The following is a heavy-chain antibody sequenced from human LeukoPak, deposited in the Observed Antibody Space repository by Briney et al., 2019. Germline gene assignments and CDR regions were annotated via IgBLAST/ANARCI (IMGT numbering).Heavy chain of an antibody. D-gene: IGHD5-18*01. V-gene: IGHV1-69*04. J-gene: IGHJ4*02. CDR2: IIPILGIA. CDR3: AKDRGVYRLFDY. Sequence: GASVKVSCKASGGTFSSYAISWVRQAPGQGLEWMGRIIPILGIANYAQKFQGRVTITADKSTSTAYMELSSLRSEDTAVYYCAKDRGVYRLFDYWGQGTMVTVSS. CDR1: GGTFSSYA.